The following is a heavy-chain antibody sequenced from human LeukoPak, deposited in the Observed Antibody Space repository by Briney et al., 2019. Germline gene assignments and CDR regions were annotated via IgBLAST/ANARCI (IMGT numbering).Heavy chain of an antibody. Sequence: ASVKVSCKASGYTFTGYYMHWVRQAPGQGLEWMGWINPNSGGTNYAQKFQGRVTMTRDTSISTAYMELSRLRSDDTAVYYCARTHRKQWLANYFDYWGQGTLVTVSS. CDR2: INPNSGGT. CDR3: ARTHRKQWLANYFDY. V-gene: IGHV1-2*02. D-gene: IGHD6-19*01. J-gene: IGHJ4*02. CDR1: GYTFTGYY.